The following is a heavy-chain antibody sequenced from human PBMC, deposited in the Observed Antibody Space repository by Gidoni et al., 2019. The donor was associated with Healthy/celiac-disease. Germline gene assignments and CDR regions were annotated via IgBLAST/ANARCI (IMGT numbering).Heavy chain of an antibody. J-gene: IGHJ6*02. D-gene: IGHD5-12*01. CDR2: IYSGGST. V-gene: IGHV3-53*01. Sequence: EVQLVESGGGLIQPGGSLRLSCAASGFPVSSHYRSWVRQAPGTGLGWVSVIYSGGSTYYADSVKGRFTISRDNSKKTLYLQMNSLRAEYTAVYYCARDSGYDMYYYYGMDVWGQGTTVTVSS. CDR3: ARDSGYDMYYYYGMDV. CDR1: GFPVSSHY.